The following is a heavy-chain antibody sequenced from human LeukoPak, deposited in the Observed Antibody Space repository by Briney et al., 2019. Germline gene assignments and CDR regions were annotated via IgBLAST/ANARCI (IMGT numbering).Heavy chain of an antibody. CDR2: INHSGST. Sequence: SETLSLTCAVYGGSFSGYYWSWIRQPPGKGLEWIGEINHSGSTNYNPSLKSRVTISVDTSKNQFSLKLSSVTAADTAVYYCARRKGRGIKITFGGVITWFDPWGQGTLVTVSS. V-gene: IGHV4-34*01. D-gene: IGHD3-16*02. J-gene: IGHJ5*02. CDR3: ARRKGRGIKITFGGVITWFDP. CDR1: GGSFSGYY.